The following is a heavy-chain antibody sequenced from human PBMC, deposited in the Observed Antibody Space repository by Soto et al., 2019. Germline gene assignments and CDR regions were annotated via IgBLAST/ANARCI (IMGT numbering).Heavy chain of an antibody. CDR2: INHSGST. D-gene: IGHD4-4*01. J-gene: IGHJ6*03. CDR1: GGSFSGYY. Sequence: SETLSLTCAVYGGSFSGYYWSWIRQPPGKGLEWIGEINHSGSTNYNPSLKSRVTISVDTSKNQFSLKLSSVTAADTAVYYCARGQIWPMTTVLYYYYYMDVWGKGTTVTVSS. CDR3: ARGQIWPMTTVLYYYYYMDV. V-gene: IGHV4-34*01.